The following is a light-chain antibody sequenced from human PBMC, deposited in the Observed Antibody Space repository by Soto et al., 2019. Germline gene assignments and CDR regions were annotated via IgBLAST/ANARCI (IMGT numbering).Light chain of an antibody. Sequence: QSVLTQPPSASGTPGQRVTISCSGSSSNIGRNTVNWYQQLPGTAPQLLIYTNNQRPSGVPDRFSGSKSGTSASLAISELQSEDEADYYCAAWDDSLNGAVFGGGTKLTVL. CDR2: TNN. V-gene: IGLV1-44*01. J-gene: IGLJ2*01. CDR1: SSNIGRNT. CDR3: AAWDDSLNGAV.